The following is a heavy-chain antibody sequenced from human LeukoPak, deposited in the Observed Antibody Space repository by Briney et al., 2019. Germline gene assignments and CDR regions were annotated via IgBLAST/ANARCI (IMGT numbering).Heavy chain of an antibody. CDR1: GFTFRDYV. J-gene: IGHJ3*01. CDR2: ITGDGATT. CDR3: ALGWGNSGPFDV. Sequence: PGGSLRLSCAASGFTFRDYVMYWVRQVPGKGLEWVSLITGDGATTKYADSAKGRFTISRDNNKNVLYLQMNSLRTEDSALYSCALGWGNSGPFDVWGQGTMVIVSS. D-gene: IGHD2-8*02. V-gene: IGHV3-43*02.